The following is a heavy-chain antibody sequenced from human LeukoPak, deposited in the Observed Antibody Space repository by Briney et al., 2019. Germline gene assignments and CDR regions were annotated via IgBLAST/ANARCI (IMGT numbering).Heavy chain of an antibody. CDR2: IYYSGST. CDR1: GGSISSGGYY. D-gene: IGHD2-21*02. J-gene: IGHJ2*01. CDR3: ARPCGGDCPLGGRYFDL. V-gene: IGHV4-31*03. Sequence: KPSETLSLTCTVSGGSISSGGYYWSWIRQHPGKGLEWIGYIYYSGSTYYNPSLKSRVTISVDTSKNQFSLKLSSVTAADTAVYYCARPCGGDCPLGGRYFDLWGRGTLVTVSS.